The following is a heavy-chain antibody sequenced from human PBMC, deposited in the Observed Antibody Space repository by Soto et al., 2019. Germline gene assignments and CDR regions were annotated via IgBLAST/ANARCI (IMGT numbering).Heavy chain of an antibody. CDR1: GDSVSSKSAA. CDR3: TRALSGGYDS. V-gene: IGHV6-1*01. J-gene: IGHJ5*01. D-gene: IGHD1-26*01. CDR2: TYYRSKWST. Sequence: SETLSLTCAISGDSVSSKSAAWNWIRQSPSRGLEWLGRTYYRSKWSTDYAVSVKSRITINPDTSKNQFSLQLNSVTPEDTAVYYCTRALSGGYDSWGQGTLVTVSS.